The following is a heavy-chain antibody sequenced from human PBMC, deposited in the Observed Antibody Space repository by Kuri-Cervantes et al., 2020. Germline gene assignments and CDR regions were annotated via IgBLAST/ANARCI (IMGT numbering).Heavy chain of an antibody. Sequence: GESLKISCAASGFTFSSYWMSWVRQAPGKGLEWVANIKQDGSEKYYVDSVKGRFTISRDNAKNSLYLQMNSLRAEDTAVYYCARGSQWSTATASDYWGRGTLVTVSS. V-gene: IGHV3-7*01. CDR3: ARGSQWSTATASDY. CDR1: GFTFSSYW. J-gene: IGHJ2*01. CDR2: IKQDGSEK. D-gene: IGHD2-15*01.